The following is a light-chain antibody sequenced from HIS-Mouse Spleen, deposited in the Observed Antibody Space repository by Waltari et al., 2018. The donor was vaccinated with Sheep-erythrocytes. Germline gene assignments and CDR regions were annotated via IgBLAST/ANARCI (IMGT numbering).Light chain of an antibody. CDR1: SSDVGGYNY. CDR3: CSYAGSYNHV. Sequence: QSALTQPRSVSGSPGQPVTISCTGTSSDVGGYNYVSWYQQHPGKAPKLMFYDVSKRPAGVPDCFSGSKSGKAASLSISGLQAEEEADYSCCSYAGSYNHVFATGTKVTVL. V-gene: IGLV2-11*01. J-gene: IGLJ1*01. CDR2: DVS.